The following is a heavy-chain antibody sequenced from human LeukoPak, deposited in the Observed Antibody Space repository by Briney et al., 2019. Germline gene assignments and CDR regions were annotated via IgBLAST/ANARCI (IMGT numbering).Heavy chain of an antibody. J-gene: IGHJ6*02. D-gene: IGHD3-22*01. CDR1: GFTFSSYW. CDR3: ARDPYYYDSSGYYYYYYGMDV. CDR2: IKQDGSEK. Sequence: GGSLRLSCAASGFTFSSYWMSWVRQAPGKGLEWVANIKQDGSEKYYVDSVKGRFTISRDNAKNSLYLQMNSLRAEDTAVYYCARDPYYYDSSGYYYYYYGMDVWGQGTTVTVSS. V-gene: IGHV3-7*01.